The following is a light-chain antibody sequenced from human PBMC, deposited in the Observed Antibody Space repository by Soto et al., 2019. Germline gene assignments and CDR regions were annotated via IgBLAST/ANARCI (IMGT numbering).Light chain of an antibody. CDR2: GAS. V-gene: IGKV3-15*01. CDR1: QSISSN. J-gene: IGKJ2*01. Sequence: EIVMTQSPATLSVSPGERATLSCRASQSISSNLAWYQHKPGQAPRLLIYGASTRATGIPARFSGSGSGTEFTLTISSLQSEDFAIYYCQHYNNWPYTVGQGTKLDIK. CDR3: QHYNNWPYT.